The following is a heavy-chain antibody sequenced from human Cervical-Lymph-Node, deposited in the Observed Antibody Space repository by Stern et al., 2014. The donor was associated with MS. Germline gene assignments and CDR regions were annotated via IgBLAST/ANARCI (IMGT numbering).Heavy chain of an antibody. J-gene: IGHJ3*02. V-gene: IGHV5-51*01. CDR2: INPGDSDT. CDR1: GYSFTSYW. CDR3: ARQVAGSYAFDI. D-gene: IGHD6-19*01. Sequence: EVQLVQSGAEVKKPGESVKISCKGSGYSFTSYWIGWVRQMPGQGLEWMGLINPGDSDTRYRQNLQGPVTMSTDKSISTAYMQASSLKASDTAMYYGARQVAGSYAFDIWGQGTMVTVSS.